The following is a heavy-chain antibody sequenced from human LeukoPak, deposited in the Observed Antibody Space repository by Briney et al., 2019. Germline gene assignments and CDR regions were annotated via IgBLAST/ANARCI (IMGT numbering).Heavy chain of an antibody. Sequence: SETLSLTCAVYGGSFSGYYWSWIRQPPGKGLEWIGEINHSGSTNYNPSLKSRVTISVDTSKNQFSLKLSSVTAADTAVYYCASYSLGGFDYWGQGTLVTVSS. CDR3: ASYSLGGFDY. CDR2: INHSGST. V-gene: IGHV4-34*01. D-gene: IGHD3-16*01. CDR1: GGSFSGYY. J-gene: IGHJ4*02.